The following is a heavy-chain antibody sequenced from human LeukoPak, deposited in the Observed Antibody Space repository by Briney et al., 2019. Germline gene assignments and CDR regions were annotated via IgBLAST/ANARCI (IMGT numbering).Heavy chain of an antibody. CDR1: GGSFSGYY. CDR3: ASRFTDTAMETGWFDP. D-gene: IGHD5-18*01. CDR2: INHSGST. J-gene: IGHJ5*02. V-gene: IGHV4-34*01. Sequence: ASETLSLTCTVYGGSFSGYYWSWIRQPPGKGLEWIGEINHSGSTNYNPSLKSRVTISVDTSKNQFSLKLSSVTAADTAVYYCASRFTDTAMETGWFDPWGQGTLVTVSS.